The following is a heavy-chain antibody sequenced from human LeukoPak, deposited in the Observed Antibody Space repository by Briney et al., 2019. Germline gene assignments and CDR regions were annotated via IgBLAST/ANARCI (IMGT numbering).Heavy chain of an antibody. J-gene: IGHJ6*02. D-gene: IGHD4-23*01. CDR3: ASSGISHDYYGMDV. Sequence: ASVKVSCKASGYTFTSYGISWVRQAPGQGLEWMGWISAYNGNTNYAQKLQGRVTMTTDTSTSIAYMELRSLRSDDTAVYYCASSGISHDYYGMDVWGQGTTVTVSS. V-gene: IGHV1-18*01. CDR1: GYTFTSYG. CDR2: ISAYNGNT.